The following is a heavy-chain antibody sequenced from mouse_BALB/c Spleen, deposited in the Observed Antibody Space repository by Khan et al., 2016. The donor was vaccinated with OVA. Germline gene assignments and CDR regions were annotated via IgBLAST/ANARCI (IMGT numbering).Heavy chain of an antibody. CDR2: IYPGSGSS. V-gene: IGHV1-55*01. CDR3: ARRSYYGTRNFDV. Sequence: VQLQESGAELVKPGTSVNLSCKASGYNFTSYWINWVKMRPGQGLEWIGDIYPGSGSSYYNEMFKSKATLTVDTSSSTAYMQLSRLASEDSALYDCARRSYYGTRNFDVWGAGTTVTVSS. CDR1: GYNFTSYW. J-gene: IGHJ1*01. D-gene: IGHD1-1*01.